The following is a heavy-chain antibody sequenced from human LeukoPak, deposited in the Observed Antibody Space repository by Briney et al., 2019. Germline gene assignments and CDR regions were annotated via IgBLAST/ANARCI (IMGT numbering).Heavy chain of an antibody. V-gene: IGHV1-24*01. Sequence: GASVKLSCKVSGYTLTELTMHWVRQPPGTGNERKGGFDTEDGETIYAQKFHDRVTISADLKTSTAYLELSGLRSADSAVYYCAREPEDYLDAFEWGQGTLVTVSS. CDR1: GYTLTELT. J-gene: IGHJ1*01. D-gene: IGHD3-16*01. CDR2: FDTEDGET. CDR3: AREPEDYLDAFE.